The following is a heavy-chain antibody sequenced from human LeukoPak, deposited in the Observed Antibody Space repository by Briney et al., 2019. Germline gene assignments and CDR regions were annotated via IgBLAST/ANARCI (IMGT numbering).Heavy chain of an antibody. CDR1: GGSISSYY. CDR3: ARGMDWNYFFDY. J-gene: IGHJ4*02. V-gene: IGHV4-59*01. Sequence: PSETLSLTCTVSGGSISSYYWSWIRQPPGKGLEWIGHIYYSGSTNYNPSLKSRVTISVDTSKNQFSLKLSSVTAADTAVYYCARGMDWNYFFDYWGQGTLVTVSS. CDR2: IYYSGST. D-gene: IGHD1-7*01.